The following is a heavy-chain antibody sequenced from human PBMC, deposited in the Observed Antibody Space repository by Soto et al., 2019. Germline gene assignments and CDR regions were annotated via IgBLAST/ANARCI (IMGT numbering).Heavy chain of an antibody. CDR3: ARDPPATRHGMDV. CDR1: GLTVSSNY. V-gene: IGHV3-53*01. CDR2: IYSGGST. J-gene: IGHJ6*02. Sequence: GGSLRLSGAASGLTVSSNYMSWVRQAPGKWLEWVSVIYSGGSTYYADSVRGRFTICRDNSKNTLYLQIKSLRAEDTAVYYCARDPPATRHGMDVWGQGTTVTVSS.